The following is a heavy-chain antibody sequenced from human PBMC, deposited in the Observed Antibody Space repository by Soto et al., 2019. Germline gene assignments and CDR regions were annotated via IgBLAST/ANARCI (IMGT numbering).Heavy chain of an antibody. CDR2: TYYRSKWYN. CDR1: GDSVSSNSAA. D-gene: IGHD5-18*01. J-gene: IGHJ6*02. CDR3: GVQLWSDYYYGMDV. V-gene: IGHV6-1*01. Sequence: PSQTLSLPCAISGDSVSSNSAAWNWIRQSPSRGLEWLGRTYYRSKWYNDYAVSVKSRITINPDTSKNQFSLQLNSVTPEDTAVYYCGVQLWSDYYYGMDVWGQGTTVTVSS.